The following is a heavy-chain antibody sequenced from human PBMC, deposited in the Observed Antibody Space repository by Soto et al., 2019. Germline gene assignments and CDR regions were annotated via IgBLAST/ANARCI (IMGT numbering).Heavy chain of an antibody. CDR2: INPSGGST. D-gene: IGHD2-21*02. CDR1: GYPFTSYC. J-gene: IGHJ1*01. V-gene: IGHV1-46*01. CDR3: ARGGDTLGLAYCGGHCYHEHFPH. Sequence: ASVKVSCKGSGYPFTSYCMHCVRQAPGQGLEWMGIINPSGGSTIYAQKFPVRVTMPRDTSTSTVYMELRKLMPEDRAVYYWARGGDTLGLAYCGGHCYHEHFPHGGQGTIVTVSS.